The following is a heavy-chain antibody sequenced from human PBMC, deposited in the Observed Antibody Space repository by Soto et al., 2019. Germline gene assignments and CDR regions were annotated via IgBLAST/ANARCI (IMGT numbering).Heavy chain of an antibody. J-gene: IGHJ4*02. D-gene: IGHD3-16*01. CDR3: ARGASAWGSFWGFDY. CDR2: IYYSGST. CDR1: GGSISSGGYD. V-gene: IGHV4-31*03. Sequence: TLSLPFTVSGGSISSGGYDWSSIRQHPGKGLEWIGYIYYSGSTYYNPSLKSRVTISVDTSKNQFSLKLSSVTAADTAVYYCARGASAWGSFWGFDYWGQGTLVTVSS.